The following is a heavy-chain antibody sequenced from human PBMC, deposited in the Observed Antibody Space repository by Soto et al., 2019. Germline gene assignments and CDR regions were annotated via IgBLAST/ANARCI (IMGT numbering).Heavy chain of an antibody. D-gene: IGHD4-17*01. CDR1: GLTFSSYA. CDR3: ARCGEIEMVDNSFDY. J-gene: IGHJ4*02. CDR2: ISYDGSNK. Sequence: PGVSLRLSCAASGLTFSSYAMHCVRQAPGKGLEWVAVISYDGSNKYYADSVKGRFTISRDNSKNTLYLQMNSLRAKDTAVYYCARCGEIEMVDNSFDYWGQGTL. V-gene: IGHV3-30-3*01.